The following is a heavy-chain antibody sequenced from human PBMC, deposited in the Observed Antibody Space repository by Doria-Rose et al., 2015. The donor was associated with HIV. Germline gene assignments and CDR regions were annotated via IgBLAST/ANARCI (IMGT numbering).Heavy chain of an antibody. Sequence: QVTLKESGPVLVEPTETLTLTCTVSGVSLSSPGMGVSWIRQPPGKALEWLANNFSDDERSYKPSLKSRLSISRGTSKSQVVLTMTDMDPVDTATYYCARIKSSRWYHKYYFDFWGQGTLVIVSA. D-gene: IGHD6-13*01. V-gene: IGHV2-26*01. CDR1: GVSLSSPGMG. CDR3: ARIKSSRWYHKYYFDF. CDR2: NFSDDER. J-gene: IGHJ4*02.